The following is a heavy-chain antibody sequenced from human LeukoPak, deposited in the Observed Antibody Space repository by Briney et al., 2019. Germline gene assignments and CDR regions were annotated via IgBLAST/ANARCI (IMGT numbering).Heavy chain of an antibody. CDR3: QRTAYEILTGYYLGWFDP. D-gene: IGHD3-9*01. V-gene: IGHV1-46*01. CDR1: GYTFTSYY. CDR2: INRSGGST. J-gene: IGHJ5*02. Sequence: ASVKVSCKASGYTFTSYYMHWVRQSPGQGLECMGIINRSGGSTSYVQKFQGRVNMTRDTSTSTVYMELSSLRSEDTVVFFSQRTAYEILTGYYLGWFDPWGQGTLVTVSS.